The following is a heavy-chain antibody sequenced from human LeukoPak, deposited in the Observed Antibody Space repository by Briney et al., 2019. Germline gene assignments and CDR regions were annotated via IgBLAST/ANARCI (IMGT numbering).Heavy chain of an antibody. J-gene: IGHJ4*02. CDR3: ARRRGNFWSDYYAFDY. Sequence: SETLSLTCTVSGGSISSYYWSWIRQPPGKGLEWIGYIYYSGSTNYNPSLTSRVTISLDTSKNQFSLKLSSVTAADTAVYYCARRRGNFWSDYYAFDYWGLGTLVTISS. D-gene: IGHD3-3*01. CDR1: GGSISSYY. CDR2: IYYSGST. V-gene: IGHV4-59*08.